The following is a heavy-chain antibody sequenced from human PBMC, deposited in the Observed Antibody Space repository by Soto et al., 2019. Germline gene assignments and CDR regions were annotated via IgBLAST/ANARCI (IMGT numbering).Heavy chain of an antibody. Sequence: GGSLRLSCAASGFNFSDYYMTWSRQAPGKGLERISYISTSGRDTEYADSVKGRFLISRDNAKRSLYLQMNSLRVEDTAVYYCARWLEVLTTSDSWGQGTLVTVSS. CDR3: ARWLEVLTTSDS. CDR2: ISTSGRDT. V-gene: IGHV3-11*06. D-gene: IGHD3-22*01. J-gene: IGHJ4*02. CDR1: GFNFSDYY.